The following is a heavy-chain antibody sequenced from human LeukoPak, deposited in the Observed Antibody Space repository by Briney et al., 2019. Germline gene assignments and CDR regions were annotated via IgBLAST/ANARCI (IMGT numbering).Heavy chain of an antibody. CDR3: AKSGSNWYGWFDP. V-gene: IGHV3-30*18. D-gene: IGHD6-13*01. CDR1: GLTFSSYA. CDR2: ISFDGENK. Sequence: GGSLRLSCAASGLTFSSYAMHWVRQAPGKGLEWVAVISFDGENKYYADSVKGRFTISRDNSKNTLYLRMNSLGAEDTAVYHCAKSGSNWYGWFDPWGQGTLVTVSS. J-gene: IGHJ5*02.